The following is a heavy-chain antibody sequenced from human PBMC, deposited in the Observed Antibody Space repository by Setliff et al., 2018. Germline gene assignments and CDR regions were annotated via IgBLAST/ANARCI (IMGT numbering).Heavy chain of an antibody. D-gene: IGHD5-12*01. Sequence: SETLSLTCAVSDGSLSTYYWSWIRQPPGKGLEFIGYVYYSGTANYSPSLRSRLTISVDTSKNQFSLKLRSVTAADTAVYYCARGGTFRYFDFWGQGAPVTVS. CDR1: DGSLSTYY. CDR3: ARGGTFRYFDF. J-gene: IGHJ4*02. CDR2: VYYSGTA. V-gene: IGHV4-59*01.